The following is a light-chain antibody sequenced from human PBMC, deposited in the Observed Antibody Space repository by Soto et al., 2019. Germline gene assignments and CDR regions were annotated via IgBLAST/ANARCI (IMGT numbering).Light chain of an antibody. CDR2: AAS. V-gene: IGKV1-9*01. Sequence: DIQLTQSPSFLSASVGDRVTITCRASQGISSYLVWYQQKPGKAPKLLIYAASTLQSGVPSRFSGSGSGTEFTLTSSSLQPEDFATYYCQQLNSYPITFGGGTKVEIK. J-gene: IGKJ4*01. CDR1: QGISSY. CDR3: QQLNSYPIT.